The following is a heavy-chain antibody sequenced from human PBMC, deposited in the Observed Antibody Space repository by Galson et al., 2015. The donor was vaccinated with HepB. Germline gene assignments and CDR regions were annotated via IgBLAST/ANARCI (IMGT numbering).Heavy chain of an antibody. CDR2: ISSSSSYI. D-gene: IGHD4-17*01. Sequence: SLRLSCAASGFTFSSYSMNWVRQAPGKGLEWVSSISSSSSYIYYADSVKGRFTISRDNAKNSLYLQMNSLRAEDTAVYYCARGYGSTSYYFDYWGQGTLVTVSS. J-gene: IGHJ4*02. CDR3: ARGYGSTSYYFDY. V-gene: IGHV3-21*01. CDR1: GFTFSSYS.